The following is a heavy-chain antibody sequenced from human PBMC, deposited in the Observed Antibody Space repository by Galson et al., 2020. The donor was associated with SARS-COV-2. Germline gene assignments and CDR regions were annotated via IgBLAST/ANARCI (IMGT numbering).Heavy chain of an antibody. CDR3: AKDHMLRPLDY. CDR1: GFTFSSSG. D-gene: IGHD2-8*01. CDR2: IRSDGRNK. J-gene: IGHJ4*02. V-gene: IGHV3-30*02. Sequence: GGSLRLSCAASGFTFSSSGMHWVRQAPGKGMEWVAFIRSDGRNKYYADSVKGRFTISRDSSKNTLYLQMNSLRAEDTAGYYCAKDHMLRPLDYWGQGTLVTVSS.